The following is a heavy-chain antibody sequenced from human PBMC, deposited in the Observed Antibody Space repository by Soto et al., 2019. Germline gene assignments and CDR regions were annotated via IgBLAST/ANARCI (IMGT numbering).Heavy chain of an antibody. CDR3: ARDVDDDFRTDFEY. V-gene: IGHV4-39*07. Sequence: SETLSLTCTVSGGSISSSSYYWGWIRQPPGKGLEWIGSIYYSGSTYYNPSLKSRFTISRDNAENSVYLEMESLRDEDTALYYCARDVDDDFRTDFEYWGRGTLVTVSS. CDR2: IYYSGST. J-gene: IGHJ4*02. D-gene: IGHD4-17*01. CDR1: GGSISSSSYY.